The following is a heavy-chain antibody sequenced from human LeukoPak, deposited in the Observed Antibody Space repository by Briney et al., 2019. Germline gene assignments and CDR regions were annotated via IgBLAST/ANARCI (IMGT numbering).Heavy chain of an antibody. CDR2: IYYSGST. CDR3: ASSTVRIAAAGTQYYGMDV. D-gene: IGHD6-13*01. Sequence: SETLSLTCAVYGGSFSGYYWSWIRQPPGKGLEWIGYIYYSGSTNYNPSLKSRVTISVDTSKNQFSLKLSSVTAADTAVYYCASSTVRIAAAGTQYYGMDVWGQGTTVTVSS. J-gene: IGHJ6*02. CDR1: GGSFSGYY. V-gene: IGHV4-59*01.